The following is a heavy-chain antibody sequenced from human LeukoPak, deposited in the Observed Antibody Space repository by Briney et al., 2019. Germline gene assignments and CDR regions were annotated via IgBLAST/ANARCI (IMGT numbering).Heavy chain of an antibody. V-gene: IGHV3-7*04. D-gene: IGHD3-10*02. CDR2: INQAGSVQ. CDR1: GFTFSAYY. CDR3: ARAVRGGADTY. Sequence: GGSLRLSCAASGFTFSAYYMNWVRQAPGKGPEWLANINQAGSVQNYVDSVRGRFTISRDNAKNSLFLQMNSLRAEDTAVYYCARAVRGGADTYWGQGTLVAVSS. J-gene: IGHJ4*02.